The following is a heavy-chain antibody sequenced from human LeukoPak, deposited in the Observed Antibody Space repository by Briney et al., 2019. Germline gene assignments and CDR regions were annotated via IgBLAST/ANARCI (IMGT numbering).Heavy chain of an antibody. CDR3: AELGITMIGGV. CDR1: GLTVSSNS. Sequence: TGGSLRLSCTASGLTVSSNSMSWVGQAPGKGLEWVSFIYSGSTHYSDSVKGRFTISRDNSKNTLYLQMISLRAEDTAVYYCAELGITMIGGVWGKGTTVTISS. J-gene: IGHJ6*04. D-gene: IGHD3-10*02. CDR2: IYSGST. V-gene: IGHV3-53*01.